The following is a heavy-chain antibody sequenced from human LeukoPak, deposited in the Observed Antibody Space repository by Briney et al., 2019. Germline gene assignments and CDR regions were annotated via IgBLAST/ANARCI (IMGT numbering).Heavy chain of an antibody. V-gene: IGHV1-69*13. Sequence: ASVKVSCKASGGTFSSYAISWVRQAPGQGLEWMGGIIPIFGTANYAQKFQGRVTITADESTSTAYMELSSLRSEDTAVYYCARGGLLQKYNCFDPWGQGTLVTVSS. CDR1: GGTFSSYA. CDR3: ARGGLLQKYNCFDP. CDR2: IIPIFGTA. J-gene: IGHJ5*02. D-gene: IGHD3-10*01.